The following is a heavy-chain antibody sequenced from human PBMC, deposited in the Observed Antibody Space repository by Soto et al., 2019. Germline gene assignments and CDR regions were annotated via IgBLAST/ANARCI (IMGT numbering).Heavy chain of an antibody. J-gene: IGHJ4*02. CDR1: GFTFSSYA. V-gene: IGHV3-30-3*01. CDR3: ARAIGGYYWSGFDY. Sequence: PGGSLRLSCAASGFTFSSYAMHWFRQAPGKGLEWVAVISYDGSNKYYADSVKGRFTISRDNSKNTLYLQMNSLRAEDTAVYYCARAIGGYYWSGFDYWGQGTLVTVSS. CDR2: ISYDGSNK. D-gene: IGHD3-3*01.